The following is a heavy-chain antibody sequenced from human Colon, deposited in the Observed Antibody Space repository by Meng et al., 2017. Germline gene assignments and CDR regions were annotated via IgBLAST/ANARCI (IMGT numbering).Heavy chain of an antibody. CDR3: TTWYGKY. V-gene: IGHV6-1*01. CDR2: TYYRSEWQN. CDR1: GASVSSNRAL. Sequence: VQLQQSGPGLVKPSQTLSLTWAISGASVSSNRALWHWVRQSPSRGLEWLGQTYYRSEWQNHYGVSVKSRITINADTSRNHFSLHLNSVTPEDTAVYYCTTWYGKYWGQGTLVTVSS. J-gene: IGHJ4*02. D-gene: IGHD6-13*01.